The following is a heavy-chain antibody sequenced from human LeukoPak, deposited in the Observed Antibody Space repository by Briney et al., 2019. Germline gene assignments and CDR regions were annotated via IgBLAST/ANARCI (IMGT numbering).Heavy chain of an antibody. D-gene: IGHD6-19*01. Sequence: ASVKVSCKASGHTFTGYYMHWVRQAPGQGLEWMGWINPNGGGTNYAQKFQGRVTMTRDTSISTAYMELSRLRSDDTAVYYCASMYSSGFSPWGQGTLVTVSS. CDR3: ASMYSSGFSP. V-gene: IGHV1-2*02. CDR1: GHTFTGYY. J-gene: IGHJ5*02. CDR2: INPNGGGT.